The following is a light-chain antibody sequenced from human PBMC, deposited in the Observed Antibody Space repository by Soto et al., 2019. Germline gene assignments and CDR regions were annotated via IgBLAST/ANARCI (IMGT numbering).Light chain of an antibody. CDR1: SSDVGGYKY. V-gene: IGLV2-14*03. CDR3: SSYTSRSTWV. CDR2: DVD. Sequence: QSALAQPASVSGSPGQSITISCSGTSSDVGGYKYVSWYRQLPGKAPKVVIYDVDRRLPGVSDRFSGSKSDNTASLTNSGLQAEDEADYYCSSYTSRSTWVFGGGTKVTVL. J-gene: IGLJ3*02.